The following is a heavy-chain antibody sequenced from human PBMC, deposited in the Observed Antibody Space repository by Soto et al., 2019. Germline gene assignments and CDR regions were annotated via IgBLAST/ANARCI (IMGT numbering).Heavy chain of an antibody. V-gene: IGHV1-69*12. CDR1: GGTLRNYG. J-gene: IGHJ6*02. Sequence: QVQLVQSGAEVKKPGSSVRVSCKASGGTLRNYGISWVRQAPGQGLEWMGGIIPVFGTANYAQKFQGRVTIPADDSTSTVYMDVTSLRSEDTAVYYCSRGDATKIVVTTYYGMDVWGQGTTVTVSS. D-gene: IGHD4-17*01. CDR2: IIPVFGTA. CDR3: SRGDATKIVVTTYYGMDV.